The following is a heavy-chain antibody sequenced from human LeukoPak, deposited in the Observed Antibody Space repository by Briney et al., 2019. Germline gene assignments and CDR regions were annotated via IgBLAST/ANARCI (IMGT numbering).Heavy chain of an antibody. CDR3: ARGSKAIYYTLDY. CDR1: GGSISSYY. J-gene: IGHJ4*02. CDR2: IYTSGST. D-gene: IGHD1-26*01. V-gene: IGHV4-4*07. Sequence: PSETLSLTCTVSGGSISSYYWSWIRQPAGKGLEWIGRIYTSGSTNYNPSLKSRITVSLDTSRNQFSLQPTSVAAADTAVYYCARGSKAIYYTLDYWGQGTLVTVSS.